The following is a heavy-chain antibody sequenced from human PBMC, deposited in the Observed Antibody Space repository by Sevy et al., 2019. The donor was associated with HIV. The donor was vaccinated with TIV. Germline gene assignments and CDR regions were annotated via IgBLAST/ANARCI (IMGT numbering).Heavy chain of an antibody. CDR3: ASQLSSSGWYSPPLFDY. CDR2: ISYDGSNK. Sequence: GESLKISCAASGFTFSSYAMHWVRQAPGKGLEWVAVISYDGSNKYYADSVKGRFTISRDNSKNTLYLQMNSLRAEDTAVYYCASQLSSSGWYSPPLFDYWGQGTLVTVSS. D-gene: IGHD6-19*01. V-gene: IGHV3-30-3*01. J-gene: IGHJ4*02. CDR1: GFTFSSYA.